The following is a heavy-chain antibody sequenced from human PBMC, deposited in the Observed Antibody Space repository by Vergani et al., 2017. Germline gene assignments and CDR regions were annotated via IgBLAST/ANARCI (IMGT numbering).Heavy chain of an antibody. CDR1: GFTFSSYE. D-gene: IGHD3-10*01. CDR2: ISSSGSTI. V-gene: IGHV3-48*03. CDR3: ARTDYQFGCWFDP. J-gene: IGHJ5*02. Sequence: EVQLVESGGGLVQPGGSLRLSCAASGFTFSSYEMNWVRQAPGKGLEWVSYISSSGSTIYYANSVKGLFTISGDNAKNSLYLQMTSLRAEVTAVYYCARTDYQFGCWFDPWGQGTLVTVSS.